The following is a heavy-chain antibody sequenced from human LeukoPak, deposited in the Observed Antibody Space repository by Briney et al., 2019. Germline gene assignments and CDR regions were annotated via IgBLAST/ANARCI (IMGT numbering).Heavy chain of an antibody. CDR2: IREDGGDK. Sequence: GGSLRLSCAASGFSFSDFGMGWVRQAPGKGLEWVANIREDGGDKYYVASVKGRFTISRDNAKSSLYLQMSSLRVDDTAMYYCARAVGAIPVNWGQGTLVTVSS. J-gene: IGHJ4*02. CDR3: ARAVGAIPVN. D-gene: IGHD1-26*01. V-gene: IGHV3-7*01. CDR1: GFSFSDFG.